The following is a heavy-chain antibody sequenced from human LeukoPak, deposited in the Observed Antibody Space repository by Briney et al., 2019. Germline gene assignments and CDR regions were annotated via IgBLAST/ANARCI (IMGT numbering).Heavy chain of an antibody. Sequence: GGSLRLSCAASGFTFSSFWMTWVRQAPGKGLEWVANIKQDGSEKYYVDSVKGRFTISRDNAKNSLYLQMNSLRAEDTAVYYCARFVARFSGHISHWGQGTLVTVSS. CDR3: ARFVARFSGHISH. D-gene: IGHD2-21*01. V-gene: IGHV3-7*03. J-gene: IGHJ4*02. CDR2: IKQDGSEK. CDR1: GFTFSSFW.